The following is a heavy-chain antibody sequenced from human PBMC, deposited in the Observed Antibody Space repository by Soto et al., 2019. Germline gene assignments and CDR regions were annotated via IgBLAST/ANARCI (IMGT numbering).Heavy chain of an antibody. CDR1: GFTFSSYG. CDR3: ARDRGSGVTTDFDY. J-gene: IGHJ4*02. V-gene: IGHV3-33*01. Sequence: QVQLVESGGGVVQPGRSLRLSCAASGFTFSSYGMHWVRQAPGKGLEWVAVIWCDGSNKYYADSVKGRFTISRDNSKNTLYLQMNSLRAEDTAVYYCARDRGSGVTTDFDYWGQGTLVTVSS. D-gene: IGHD4-17*01. CDR2: IWCDGSNK.